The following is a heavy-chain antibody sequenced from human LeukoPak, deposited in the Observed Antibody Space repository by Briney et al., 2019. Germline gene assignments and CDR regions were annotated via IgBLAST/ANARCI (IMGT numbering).Heavy chain of an antibody. Sequence: PGGSLRLSCAASGFIFSSYGMHWVRQAPGRGLEWVSVIYSGDTTFYADSVKDRFTISRDNSKNTVYLQMNNLRGEDTAMYYCVREFYGPWGQGTLVTVSS. D-gene: IGHD4-17*01. CDR1: GFIFSSYG. J-gene: IGHJ5*02. V-gene: IGHV3-66*01. CDR3: VREFYGP. CDR2: IYSGDTT.